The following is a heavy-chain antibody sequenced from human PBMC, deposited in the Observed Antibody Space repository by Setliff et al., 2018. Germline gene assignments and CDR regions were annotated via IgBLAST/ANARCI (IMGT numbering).Heavy chain of an antibody. CDR3: ARGRNVAARLFDS. V-gene: IGHV4-34*01. CDR1: GDSLSGYY. Sequence: PSETLSLTCAVYGDSLSGYYWSWIRQSPKKGLEWIGEIMPGRDTLYSPSLESRLTITIDTSKSQFSLKLSSVTAADTAVYYCARGRNVAARLFDSWGRGNLVTVSS. CDR2: IMPGRDT. D-gene: IGHD6-6*01. J-gene: IGHJ4*02.